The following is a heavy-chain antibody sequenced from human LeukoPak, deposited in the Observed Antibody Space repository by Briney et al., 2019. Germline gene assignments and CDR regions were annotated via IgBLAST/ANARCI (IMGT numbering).Heavy chain of an antibody. CDR1: GLTFSNAW. D-gene: IGHD2-2*01. V-gene: IGHV3-15*01. J-gene: IGHJ6*02. Sequence: GGSLRLSCAASGLTFSNAWMTWVRQAPGKGLEWVGRIKSESVGGAIDYAAPVKGRFTISRDDSRNTAYLQMNSLRAEDTAVYYCARDLTDIVVVPAPRPDYYYYGMDVWGQGTTVTVSS. CDR3: ARDLTDIVVVPAPRPDYYYYGMDV. CDR2: IKSESVGGAI.